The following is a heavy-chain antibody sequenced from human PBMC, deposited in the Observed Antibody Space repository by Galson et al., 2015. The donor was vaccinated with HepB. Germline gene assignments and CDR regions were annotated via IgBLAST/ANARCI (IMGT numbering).Heavy chain of an antibody. CDR2: ISSSSSYI. CDR3: ARGPHSSSWYNWFDP. CDR1: GFTISSYS. D-gene: IGHD6-13*01. V-gene: IGHV3-21*01. J-gene: IGHJ5*02. Sequence: SLRLSCAASGFTISSYSMNWVRQAPGKGLEWVSSISSSSSYIYYADSVKGRFTISRDNAKNSLYLQMNSLRAEDTAVYYCARGPHSSSWYNWFDPWGQGTLVTVSS.